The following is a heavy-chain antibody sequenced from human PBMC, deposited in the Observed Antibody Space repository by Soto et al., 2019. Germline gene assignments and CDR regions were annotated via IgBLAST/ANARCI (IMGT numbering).Heavy chain of an antibody. CDR2: FNTIFGTT. CDR3: ARGGHGSSSEY. J-gene: IGHJ4*02. Sequence: QVQLLQSGAEVTKPGSSVKVSCKASGGTFTNYVITWVRQAPGQGLEWMGAFNTIFGTTTYAQKLQARFTISADESANTVYMELSSLTSEDTAVYYCARGGHGSSSEYWGQGTLVTVSA. D-gene: IGHD6-13*01. V-gene: IGHV1-69*01. CDR1: GGTFTNYV.